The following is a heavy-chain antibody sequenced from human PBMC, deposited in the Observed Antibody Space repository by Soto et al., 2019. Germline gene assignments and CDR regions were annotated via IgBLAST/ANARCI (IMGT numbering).Heavy chain of an antibody. CDR2: GHYSGTT. CDR3: XRXWTAGAGWANWFGL. J-gene: IGHJ5*02. Sequence: QVQLQESGRGLVEPSQTLSLTCTVSGCSIGGDGYYWSWIRHHPGKGLELIGYGHYSGTTYYNPFXXXXXXXXAXXXNXXXXXXXXTXXXXXXXVXXCXRXWTAGAGWANWFGLWGQGTLVTVSS. V-gene: IGHV4-31*01. CDR1: GCSIGGDGYY. D-gene: IGHD6-13*01.